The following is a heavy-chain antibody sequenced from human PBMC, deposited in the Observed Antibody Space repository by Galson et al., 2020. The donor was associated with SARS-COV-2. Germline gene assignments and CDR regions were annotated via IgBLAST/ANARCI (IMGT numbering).Heavy chain of an antibody. J-gene: IGHJ4*02. CDR2: LSHDGRFA. CDR3: ARAGSHWDVDY. D-gene: IGHD1-1*01. V-gene: IGHV3-74*01. Sequence: GESLKISCAASGFTFSGYWMHWVRQVPGKGLMWVSVLSHDGRFANYADSVKGRLTISRDNAKNTLFLQLSGLRVDDTAIYYCARAGSHWDVDYWGQGTPVTVSS. CDR1: GFTFSGYW.